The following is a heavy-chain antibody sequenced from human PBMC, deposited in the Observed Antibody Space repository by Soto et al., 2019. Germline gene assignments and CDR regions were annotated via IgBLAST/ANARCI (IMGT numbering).Heavy chain of an antibody. J-gene: IGHJ5*02. V-gene: IGHV4-59*01. CDR1: GGSIRRYD. CDR2: IHYSGST. CDR3: ARGGVAARKGRWFDP. Sequence: SETLSLTCTVSGGSIRRYDWGWMRQPPGKGLEWIGYIHYSGSTNYNPPLRSRVTISVDTPKNQFSLKVNSMIAADTAIYYCARGGVAARKGRWFDPWGQGTLVTVS. D-gene: IGHD6-25*01.